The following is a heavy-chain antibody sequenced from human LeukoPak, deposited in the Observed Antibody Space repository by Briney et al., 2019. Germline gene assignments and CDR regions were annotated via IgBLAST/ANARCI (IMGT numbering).Heavy chain of an antibody. CDR1: GFTFSSYA. V-gene: IGHV3-23*01. D-gene: IGHD3-10*01. CDR3: AKDKIEYYYGSGTEYYFDY. Sequence: GGSLRLSCAASGFTFSSYAMSWVRQAPEKGLEWVSAISGSGGSTYYADSVKGRFTISRDNSKNTLYLQMNSLRAEDTAVYYCAKDKIEYYYGSGTEYYFDYWGQGTLVTVSS. J-gene: IGHJ4*02. CDR2: ISGSGGST.